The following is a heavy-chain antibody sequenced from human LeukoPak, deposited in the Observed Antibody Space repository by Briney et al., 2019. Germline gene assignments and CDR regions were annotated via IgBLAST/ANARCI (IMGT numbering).Heavy chain of an antibody. D-gene: IGHD2-2*01. V-gene: IGHV3-53*01. J-gene: IGHJ3*02. CDR3: ARWASSSAFDI. Sequence: PGGSLRLSCAASGFTVSSNYMSWVRQAPGKGLEWVSVIYSGGSTYYADSVKGRFIISRDNSKNTLYLQMDSLRAEDTAVYYCARWASSSAFDIWGQGTMVTVSS. CDR2: IYSGGST. CDR1: GFTVSSNY.